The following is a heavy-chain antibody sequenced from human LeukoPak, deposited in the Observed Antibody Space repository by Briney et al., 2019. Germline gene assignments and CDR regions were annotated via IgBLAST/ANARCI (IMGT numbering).Heavy chain of an antibody. Sequence: PGGPLRLSCAASGVTFSSYGMHGVREAPGKGLWWVSGIWYDGSNKYYTDSVKGRFTISRDNSKNTLYLQMNSRRAEDTAVDYVASDFEGDSGSYSLSYSAMDVSGQGTTLTASS. CDR2: IWYDGSNK. V-gene: IGHV3-33*01. CDR3: ASDFEGDSGSYSLSYSAMDV. CDR1: GVTFSSYG. D-gene: IGHD6-19*01. J-gene: IGHJ6*02.